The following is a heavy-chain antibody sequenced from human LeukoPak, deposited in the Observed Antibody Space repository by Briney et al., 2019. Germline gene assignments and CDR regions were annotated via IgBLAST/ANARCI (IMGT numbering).Heavy chain of an antibody. J-gene: IGHJ4*02. CDR1: GASISRYY. CDR3: VREAAVTGTAYYFDL. D-gene: IGHD6-19*01. Sequence: SETLSLTCTVSGASISRYYSSWIRQPAGKGLEWIGRMYISGSTNYNPSLKSRVTMSLDTSKNQFSLKLTSVTAADTAVYYCVREAAVTGTAYYFDLWGQGTLVTVSS. CDR2: MYISGST. V-gene: IGHV4-4*07.